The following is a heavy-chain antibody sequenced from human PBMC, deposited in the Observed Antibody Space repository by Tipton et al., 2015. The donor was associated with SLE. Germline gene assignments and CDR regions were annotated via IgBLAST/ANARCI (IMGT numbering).Heavy chain of an antibody. Sequence: LRLSCTVSGGSISSLSWSWIRQPPGKRLEWIGYIFYTGSTNYNPSLKSRVAMSVDMSKNQFSLKLTSVTAADTAVYYCARRMVQGGDALDIWGLGTLVTVSS. CDR1: GGSISSLS. J-gene: IGHJ3*02. V-gene: IGHV4-59*01. CDR3: ARRMVQGGDALDI. CDR2: IFYTGST. D-gene: IGHD3-10*01.